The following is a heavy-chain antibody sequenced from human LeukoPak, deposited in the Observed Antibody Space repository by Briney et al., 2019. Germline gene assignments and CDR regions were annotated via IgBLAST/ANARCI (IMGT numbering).Heavy chain of an antibody. Sequence: GGSLRLSCAASGFTFSSYGMHWVRQAPGKGLEWVAVIWYDGSNKYYADSVKGRFTISRDNSKNTLYLQMNSLRAEDTAVYYCAKRFADYYYGMDVWGQGTTVTVSS. D-gene: IGHD3-3*01. CDR3: AKRFADYYYGMDV. J-gene: IGHJ6*02. CDR2: IWYDGSNK. CDR1: GFTFSSYG. V-gene: IGHV3-33*06.